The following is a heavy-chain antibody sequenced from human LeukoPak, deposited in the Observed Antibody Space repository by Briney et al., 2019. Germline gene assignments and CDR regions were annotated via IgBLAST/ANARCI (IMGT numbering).Heavy chain of an antibody. V-gene: IGHV1-69*13. D-gene: IGHD2-2*01. Sequence: GASVKVSCKASGGTFSSYAISWVRQAPGQGLEWMGGIIPIFGTANYAQKFQGRVTITADESTSTAYMELSSLRSEDTAVYYCARKSRVVVPAAMSGIGPERIHYYYYGMDVWGQGTTVTVSS. CDR3: ARKSRVVVPAAMSGIGPERIHYYYYGMDV. J-gene: IGHJ6*02. CDR1: GGTFSSYA. CDR2: IIPIFGTA.